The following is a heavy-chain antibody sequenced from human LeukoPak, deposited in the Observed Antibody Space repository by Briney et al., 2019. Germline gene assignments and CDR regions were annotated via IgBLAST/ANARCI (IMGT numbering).Heavy chain of an antibody. CDR1: GYTFTSYA. J-gene: IGHJ5*02. V-gene: IGHV1-3*01. D-gene: IGHD5-18*01. CDR2: INAGNGNT. Sequence: ASVKVSCKASGYTFTSYAMHWVRQAPGQRLEWMGWINAGNGNTKYSQKFQGRVTITRDTSTSTAYMELRSLRSDDTAVYYCAREAMANEDWFDPWGQGTLVTVSS. CDR3: AREAMANEDWFDP.